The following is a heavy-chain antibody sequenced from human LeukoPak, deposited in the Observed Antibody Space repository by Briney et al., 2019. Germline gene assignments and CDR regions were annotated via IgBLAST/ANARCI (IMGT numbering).Heavy chain of an antibody. CDR3: AKDSSAYSGSYYDY. J-gene: IGHJ4*02. Sequence: PGGSLRLSCAASGFRFDDHGMHWVRQSPGKGLEWVAVIWYDGSNKYYADSVKGRFTISRDNSKNTLYLQMNSLRAEDTAIYYCAKDSSAYSGSYYDYWGQGTLVTVSS. CDR2: IWYDGSNK. D-gene: IGHD1-26*01. V-gene: IGHV3-33*06. CDR1: GFRFDDHG.